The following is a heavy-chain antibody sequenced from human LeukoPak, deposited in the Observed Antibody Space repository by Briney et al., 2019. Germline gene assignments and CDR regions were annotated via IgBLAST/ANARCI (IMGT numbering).Heavy chain of an antibody. V-gene: IGHV3-21*01. CDR2: ISPSGSHI. Sequence: GGSLRLSCAASGFIFNKYTMNWVRQAPGKGLEWVSSISPSGSHIYYADSVKGRFTISRDNAKNSLYLQMNSLRAEDTAVFYCARLAIWNLGAGGFDYWGQGTLVTVSS. CDR3: ARLAIWNLGAGGFDY. D-gene: IGHD1-1*01. J-gene: IGHJ4*01. CDR1: GFIFNKYT.